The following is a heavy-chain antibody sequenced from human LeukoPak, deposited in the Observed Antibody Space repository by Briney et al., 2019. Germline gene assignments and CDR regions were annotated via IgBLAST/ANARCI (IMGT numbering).Heavy chain of an antibody. CDR2: INYSGNT. V-gene: IGHV4-39*01. Sequence: SETLSLTCIVSGGSISGSHYYWAWIRQSRGKGLEWIGMINYSGNTYYNPSLWSRATISVDTSTNQFSLNLNSVTAADTAVYYCARGYDYWGQGTLVTVSS. J-gene: IGHJ4*02. D-gene: IGHD6-13*01. CDR3: ARGYDY. CDR1: GGSISGSHYY.